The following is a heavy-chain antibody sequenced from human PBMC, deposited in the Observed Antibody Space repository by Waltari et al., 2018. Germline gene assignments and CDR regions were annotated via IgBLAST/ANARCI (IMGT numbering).Heavy chain of an antibody. V-gene: IGHV4-34*01. Sequence: QVQLQQWGAGLLKPSETLSLTCAVYGGSFSGYYWSWIRQPPGKGLEWIGEINHSGSTNYNPSLKSRVTISVDTSKNQFSLKLSSVTAADTAVYYCARGPLRYCSSTSCLFDYWGQGTLVTVSS. D-gene: IGHD2-2*01. CDR3: ARGPLRYCSSTSCLFDY. J-gene: IGHJ4*02. CDR1: GGSFSGYY. CDR2: INHSGST.